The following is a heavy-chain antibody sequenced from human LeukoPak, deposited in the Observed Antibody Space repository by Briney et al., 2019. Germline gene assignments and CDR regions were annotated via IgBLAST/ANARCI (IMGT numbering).Heavy chain of an antibody. D-gene: IGHD4/OR15-4a*01. Sequence: PGGSLRLSCTVSGFTLSSNSMSWVRHAPGKGLEWVTFIYSENTHYSASVKGRFTISGDNSKNTLYLQMNSLRAEDTAVYYCARRAGAYSNPYDYWGQGTLVTVSS. V-gene: IGHV3-53*01. CDR3: ARRAGAYSNPYDY. CDR2: IYSENT. CDR1: GFTLSSNS. J-gene: IGHJ4*02.